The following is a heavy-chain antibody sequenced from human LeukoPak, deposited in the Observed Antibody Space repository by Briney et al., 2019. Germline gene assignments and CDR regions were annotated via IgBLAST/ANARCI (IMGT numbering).Heavy chain of an antibody. CDR1: GFTFSSYA. CDR2: ISYDGSNK. D-gene: IGHD2-15*01. J-gene: IGHJ4*02. CDR3: ARAIFDY. V-gene: IGHV3-30-3*01. Sequence: GGSLRLSCVASGFTFSSYAMHWVRQAPGKGLEWVAVISYDGSNKYYADSVKGRFTISRDNSKNTLYLQMNSLRAEDTAVYYCARAIFDYWGQGTLVTVSS.